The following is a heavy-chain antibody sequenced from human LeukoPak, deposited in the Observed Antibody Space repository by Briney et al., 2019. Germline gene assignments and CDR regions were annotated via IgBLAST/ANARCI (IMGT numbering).Heavy chain of an antibody. CDR2: IYSGGST. CDR3: ARVGKKYYGSGIYSNFDY. V-gene: IGHV3-66*01. J-gene: IGHJ4*02. Sequence: PGGSLRLSCAASGFTLSSNYMRWVRRAPGKGLEWVSVIYSGGSTYYSDSVKGRFTISRDNSKNTLYLQMNSLIAEDTAVYYCARVGKKYYGSGIYSNFDYWGQGTLVTVSS. CDR1: GFTLSSNY. D-gene: IGHD3-10*01.